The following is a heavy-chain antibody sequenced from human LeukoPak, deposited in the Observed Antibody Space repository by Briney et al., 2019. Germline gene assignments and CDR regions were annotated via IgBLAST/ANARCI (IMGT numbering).Heavy chain of an antibody. CDR1: GGSFSGYY. CDR3: ARQLWFGDHDYFDY. CDR2: INHSGST. J-gene: IGHJ4*02. Sequence: SSESLSLTCAVYGGSFSGYYWSWIRQPPGKGLEWIGEINHSGSTNYNLSLKSRVTISVDTSKNQFSLKLSSVTAADTAVYYCARQLWFGDHDYFDYWGQGTLVTVSS. V-gene: IGHV4-34*01. D-gene: IGHD3-10*01.